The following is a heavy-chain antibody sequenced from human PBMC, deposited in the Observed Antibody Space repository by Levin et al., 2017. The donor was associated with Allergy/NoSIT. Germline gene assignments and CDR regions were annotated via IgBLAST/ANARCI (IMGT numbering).Heavy chain of an antibody. CDR2: ISGSGGNT. CDR1: EFTFSGYA. V-gene: IGHV3-23*01. CDR3: AIDVLHLYNWNGANHY. J-gene: IGHJ4*02. D-gene: IGHD1-20*01. Sequence: PGGSLRLSCKGSEFTFSGYAMTWVRQAPGKGLERVAGISGSGGNTNYADNVKSRFTISRDNSKNTLYLQMNSLRLDDTAVYYCAIDVLHLYNWNGANHYWGQGTLVTVSS.